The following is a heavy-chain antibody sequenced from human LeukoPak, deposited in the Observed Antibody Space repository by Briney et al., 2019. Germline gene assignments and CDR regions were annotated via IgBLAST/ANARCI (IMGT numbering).Heavy chain of an antibody. CDR3: VRVAQLGIEDAFDL. V-gene: IGHV3-74*01. J-gene: IGHJ3*01. CDR1: GFSLSDYW. Sequence: PGGSLRLSCAVSGFSLSDYWMYWVRQGPGKGLVWVPRINSDGSSTNYADSVKGRFTISRDNAKNTVYLQMNSLRAEDTAVYYCVRVAQLGIEDAFDLWGQGTMVTVSS. D-gene: IGHD7-27*01. CDR2: INSDGSST.